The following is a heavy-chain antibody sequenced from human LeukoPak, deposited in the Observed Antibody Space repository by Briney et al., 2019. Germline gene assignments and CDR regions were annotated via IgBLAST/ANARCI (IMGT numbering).Heavy chain of an antibody. J-gene: IGHJ2*01. Sequence: GGSLRLSCAASGFTFSSYAMSWVRQAPGKGLEWVSAISGSGGSTYYADSVKGRFTISRDNSKNTLYLQMNSLRAEDTAVYYCASTPSVGADNLYWYFDRWGRGTLATVSS. CDR3: ASTPSVGADNLYWYFDR. CDR1: GFTFSSYA. V-gene: IGHV3-23*01. D-gene: IGHD1-26*01. CDR2: ISGSGGST.